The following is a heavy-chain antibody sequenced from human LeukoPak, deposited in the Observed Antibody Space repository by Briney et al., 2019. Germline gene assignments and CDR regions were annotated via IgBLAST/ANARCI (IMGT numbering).Heavy chain of an antibody. CDR2: IYYSGST. J-gene: IGHJ4*02. D-gene: IGHD3-16*01. V-gene: IGHV4-59*08. CDR3: ARRPWTGGYYFDY. Sequence: PSETLSLTCTVSGGSISSYYWSWIRQPPGKGLEWIGYIYYSGSTNYNPSLKSRVTISVDTSKNQSSLKLSSVTAADTAVYYCARRPWTGGYYFDYWGQGTLVTVSS. CDR1: GGSISSYY.